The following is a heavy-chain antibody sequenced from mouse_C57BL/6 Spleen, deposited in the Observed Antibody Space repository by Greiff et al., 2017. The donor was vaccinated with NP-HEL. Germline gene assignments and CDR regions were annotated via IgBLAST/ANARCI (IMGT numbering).Heavy chain of an antibody. Sequence: EVKLMESGGGLVKPGGSLKLSCAASGFTFSDYGMHWVRQAPEKGLEWVAYISRGSSTIYYADTVKGRFTISRDNAKNTQFLQMTSLRSEDTAMYYCARDGSWFAYWGEGTLDTVSA. CDR2: ISRGSSTI. D-gene: IGHD2-3*01. V-gene: IGHV5-17*01. J-gene: IGHJ3*01. CDR3: ARDGSWFAY. CDR1: GFTFSDYG.